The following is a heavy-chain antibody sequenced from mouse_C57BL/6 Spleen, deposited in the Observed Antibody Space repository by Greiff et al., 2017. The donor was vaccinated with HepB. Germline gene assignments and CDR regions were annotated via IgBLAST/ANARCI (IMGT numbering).Heavy chain of an antibody. Sequence: DVQLVESGGGLVKPGGSLKLSCAASGFTFSDYGMHWVRQAPEKGLEWVAYISSGSSTIYYADTVKGRFTISRDNAKNTLFLQMTSLRSEDTAMYYCARTYYGNFGGYFDVWGTGTTVTVSS. CDR3: ARTYYGNFGGYFDV. CDR2: ISSGSSTI. V-gene: IGHV5-17*01. CDR1: GFTFSDYG. D-gene: IGHD2-10*01. J-gene: IGHJ1*03.